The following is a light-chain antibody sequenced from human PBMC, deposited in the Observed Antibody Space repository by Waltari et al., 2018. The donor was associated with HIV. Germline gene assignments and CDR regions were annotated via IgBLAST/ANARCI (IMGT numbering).Light chain of an antibody. Sequence: SHELTQPPSVSVSPGQTARITCSGDALPKQYAYWYQQKPGQAPVFVIYKDSERPSGIPERFSGCSSGTIVTLTISGVQAEDDADYYCQSPDSSGTWVFGGGTKLTVL. CDR3: QSPDSSGTWV. J-gene: IGLJ3*02. CDR1: ALPKQY. V-gene: IGLV3-25*03. CDR2: KDS.